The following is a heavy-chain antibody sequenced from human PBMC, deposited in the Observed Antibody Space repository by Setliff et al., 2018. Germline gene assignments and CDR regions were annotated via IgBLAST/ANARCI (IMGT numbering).Heavy chain of an antibody. CDR2: IYTSGDT. V-gene: IGHV4-4*07. J-gene: IGHJ4*02. CDR3: ARGGTYRYFDF. CDR1: GGSIGSHN. Sequence: PSETLSLTCTVSGGSIGSHNWIWIRQPAGKGLEWIGRIYTSGDTNYNPSLKSRVTMSVDTSKTQFSLKLNSMTTADTAVYYCARGGTYRYFDFWGQGAPVTAPQ.